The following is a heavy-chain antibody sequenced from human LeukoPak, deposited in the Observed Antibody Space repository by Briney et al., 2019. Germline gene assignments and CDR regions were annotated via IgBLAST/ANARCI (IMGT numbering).Heavy chain of an antibody. CDR3: ARGHTAATRHFDF. V-gene: IGHV3-21*01. CDR2: ISSGSSAI. J-gene: IGHJ4*02. Sequence: GGSLRLSCEASGFTFTTYSMTWVRQAPGKGLEWVSIISSGSSAIFSADALKGRFTISRDDAKNLLYLDMNSLRAEDTAVYYCARGHTAATRHFDFWGQGTLVTVSS. D-gene: IGHD6-25*01. CDR1: GFTFTTYS.